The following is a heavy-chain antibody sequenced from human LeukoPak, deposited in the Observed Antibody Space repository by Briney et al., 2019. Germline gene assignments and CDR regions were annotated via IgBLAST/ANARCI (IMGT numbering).Heavy chain of an antibody. CDR2: INHSGST. V-gene: IGHV4-34*01. Sequence: NPSETLSLTCAVYGGSFSGYYWSWIRQPPGKGLEWIGEINHSGSTNYNPSLKSRVTISVDTSKNQFSLKLSSVTAADTAVYYCARSLGYCTNGVCYTTANWFDPWGQGTLVTVSS. J-gene: IGHJ5*02. CDR1: GGSFSGYY. CDR3: ARSLGYCTNGVCYTTANWFDP. D-gene: IGHD2-8*01.